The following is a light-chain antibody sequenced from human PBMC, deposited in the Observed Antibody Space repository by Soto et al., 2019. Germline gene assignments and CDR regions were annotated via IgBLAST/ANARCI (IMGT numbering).Light chain of an antibody. Sequence: DIVWTQSPGTLSLSPGERGTLSCRASQSVTSSYLAWYQQKPGQAPRLLIYGASSRATGVPDRSSASGSGTDFTLTISRLEPEDFAVYYCQPYAKAPLTVGQGTRLEI. CDR2: GAS. CDR1: QSVTSSY. J-gene: IGKJ5*01. V-gene: IGKV3-20*01. CDR3: QPYAKAPLT.